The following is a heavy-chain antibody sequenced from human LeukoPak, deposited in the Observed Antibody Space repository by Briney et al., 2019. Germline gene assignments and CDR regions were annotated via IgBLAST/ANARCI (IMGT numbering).Heavy chain of an antibody. Sequence: SETLSLTCTVSDGSISSDDYYWSWIRQPPGKGLEWMGDIYYSGSTYYNPSLKSRVNISVDTSKNQFSLKLSSVTAADTAVYYCARDTSRITGTGSGYFDYWGPGTLVTVSS. J-gene: IGHJ4*02. CDR2: IYYSGST. CDR1: DGSISSDDYY. CDR3: ARDTSRITGTGSGYFDY. V-gene: IGHV4-30-4*08. D-gene: IGHD1/OR15-1a*01.